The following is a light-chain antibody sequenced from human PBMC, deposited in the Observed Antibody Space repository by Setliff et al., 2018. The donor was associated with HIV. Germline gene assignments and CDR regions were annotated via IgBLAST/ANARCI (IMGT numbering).Light chain of an antibody. Sequence: QSALTQPRSVSGSPGQSVTISCTGTSSDVGSYNYVSWYQQHPGKAPKLMIYDVTKRPSGVPDRFSGSKSGNTASLTISGLQAEDEADYYCCSYAGIYTPVIVGGGTKVTVL. CDR3: CSYAGIYTPVI. J-gene: IGLJ2*01. V-gene: IGLV2-11*01. CDR2: DVT. CDR1: SSDVGSYNY.